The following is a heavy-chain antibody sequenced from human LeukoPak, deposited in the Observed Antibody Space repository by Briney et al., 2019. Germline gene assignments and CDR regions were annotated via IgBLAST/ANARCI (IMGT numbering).Heavy chain of an antibody. V-gene: IGHV3-23*01. Sequence: PGGSLRLSCAASGFTFSSYAMNWVRQAPGKGLEWVSAIGGGGTSTYYADSVKGRFTISRDNSKNTLYLQMNSLRAEDTAVYYCANDRFGGVRSGSYGDYWGQGTLVTVSS. CDR1: GFTFSSYA. D-gene: IGHD1-26*01. CDR2: IGGGGTST. CDR3: ANDRFGGVRSGSYGDY. J-gene: IGHJ4*02.